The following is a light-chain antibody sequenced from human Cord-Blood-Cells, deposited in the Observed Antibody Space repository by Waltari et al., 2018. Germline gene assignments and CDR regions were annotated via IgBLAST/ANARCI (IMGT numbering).Light chain of an antibody. V-gene: IGKV1-5*03. CDR3: QQYNSYTWT. CDR2: KAS. CDR1: QSISSW. J-gene: IGKJ1*01. Sequence: DIQMTQSPSTLSASVGDRVTITCRASQSISSWLAWYQQKPGKAPKLLFYKASSLESGVPSMFRGSGSGTEFTLTISSLQPDDFATYYCQQYNSYTWTFGQGTKVEIK.